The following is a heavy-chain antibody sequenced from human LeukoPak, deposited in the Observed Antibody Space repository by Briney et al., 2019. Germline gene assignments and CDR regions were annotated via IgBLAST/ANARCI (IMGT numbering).Heavy chain of an antibody. Sequence: MPSETLSLTCAVYGGSFSGYYWSWIRQPPGKGLEWIGEINHSGSTNYNPSLKSRVTISVDTSKNQFSLKLSSVTAADTAVYYCARDSCSSTSCSSRAYYFDYWGQGTLVTVSS. CDR3: ARDSCSSTSCSSRAYYFDY. V-gene: IGHV4-34*01. J-gene: IGHJ4*02. CDR1: GGSFSGYY. CDR2: INHSGST. D-gene: IGHD2-2*01.